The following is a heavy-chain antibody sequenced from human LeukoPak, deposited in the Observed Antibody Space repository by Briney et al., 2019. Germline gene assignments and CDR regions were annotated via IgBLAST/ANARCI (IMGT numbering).Heavy chain of an antibody. J-gene: IGHJ3*02. CDR1: GYTLTTQS. V-gene: IGHV7-4-1*02. Sequence: ASVKVSCKASGYTLTTQSMNWVRQAPGQGLEWMGWINTDTGSSTYAQGFTGRFVFSVDTSVSTAYLQISSLKTEDTAVYYCVREILRLDIWGQGTMVTVSS. CDR3: VREILRLDI. CDR2: INTDTGSS.